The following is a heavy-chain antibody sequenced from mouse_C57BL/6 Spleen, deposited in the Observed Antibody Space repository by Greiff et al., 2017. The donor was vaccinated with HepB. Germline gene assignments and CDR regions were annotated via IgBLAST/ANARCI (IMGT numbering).Heavy chain of an antibody. V-gene: IGHV5-9-1*02. J-gene: IGHJ4*01. CDR2: ISSGGDYI. Sequence: EVQLVESGEGLVKPGGSLKLSCAASGFTFSSYAMSWVRQTPEKRLEWVAYISSGGDYIYYADTVKGRFTISRDNARKTLYLQMSSLKSEDTAMYYCTRTGYSNFYYAMDYWGQGTSVTVSS. D-gene: IGHD2-5*01. CDR3: TRTGYSNFYYAMDY. CDR1: GFTFSSYA.